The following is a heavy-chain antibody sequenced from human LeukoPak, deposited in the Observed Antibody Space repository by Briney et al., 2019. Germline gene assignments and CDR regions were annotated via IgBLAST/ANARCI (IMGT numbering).Heavy chain of an antibody. V-gene: IGHV3-48*02. J-gene: IGHJ4*02. Sequence: GGSLRLSCASSGFTFSAYHMNWVRQAPGKGLEWISFISTDSGTLYYADSVKGRFTISRNNAANSLYLQMNNLRDEDTAVYYCASGDDILTSIDYWGQGTLVTVSS. CDR2: ISTDSGTL. CDR3: ASGDDILTSIDY. D-gene: IGHD3-9*01. CDR1: GFTFSAYH.